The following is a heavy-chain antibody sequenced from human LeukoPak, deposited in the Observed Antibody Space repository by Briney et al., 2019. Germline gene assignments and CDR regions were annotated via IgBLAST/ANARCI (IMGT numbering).Heavy chain of an antibody. J-gene: IGHJ4*02. CDR1: GLTFSSNV. CDR3: ARDPPAVSINTYA. D-gene: IGHD2-8*01. Sequence: GGSLRLSCAASGLTFSSNVMTWVRQAPGKRLEWVSLISGTGGTTYYADSVKGRFTISRDNSKNTLYLQMNGLRVEDTAVYYCARDPPAVSINTYAWGQGTLVTVSS. CDR2: ISGTGGTT. V-gene: IGHV3-23*01.